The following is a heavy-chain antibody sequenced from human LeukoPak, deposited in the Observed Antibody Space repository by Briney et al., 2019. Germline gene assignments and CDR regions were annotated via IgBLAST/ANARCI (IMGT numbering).Heavy chain of an antibody. Sequence: SDTLSLTCTVSGGSISSYYWSWIRQPPGKGLEWIGYIYYSGSTNYNPSLKSRVTISVDTSKNQFSLKLSSVTAADTAVYYCARSLSRSTTFDYWGQGTLVTVSS. D-gene: IGHD2-2*01. CDR1: GGSISSYY. CDR2: IYYSGST. V-gene: IGHV4-59*07. CDR3: ARSLSRSTTFDY. J-gene: IGHJ4*02.